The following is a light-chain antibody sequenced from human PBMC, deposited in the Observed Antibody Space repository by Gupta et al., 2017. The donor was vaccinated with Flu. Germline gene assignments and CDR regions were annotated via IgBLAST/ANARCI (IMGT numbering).Light chain of an antibody. CDR3: QAWDSNTVVV. Sequence: SYDLTQPPSASVPPGQTASIFCSGDYLGDTNVSWYLQKSGQSPVLVIYQDDKRPSGIPERFSGANSGNTATLTISGTQAMDEANYFCQAWDSNTVVVFGGGTKLTVL. V-gene: IGLV3-1*01. CDR1: YLGDTN. CDR2: QDD. J-gene: IGLJ2*01.